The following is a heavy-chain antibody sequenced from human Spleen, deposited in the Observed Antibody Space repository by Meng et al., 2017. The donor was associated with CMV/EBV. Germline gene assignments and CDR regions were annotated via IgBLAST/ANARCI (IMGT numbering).Heavy chain of an antibody. D-gene: IGHD2-21*02. CDR3: ARVGAYCGGDCYLDY. CDR2: IYTSGST. V-gene: IGHV4-4*07. J-gene: IGHJ4*02. Sequence: AHVEEAGPDRVNPSDTLSRTCTVSGGSISSYYWSWIRQPAGKGLEWIGRIYTSGSTNYNPSLKSRVTMSVDTSKNQFSLKLSSVTAADTAVYYCARVGAYCGGDCYLDYWGQGTLVTVSS. CDR1: GGSISSYY.